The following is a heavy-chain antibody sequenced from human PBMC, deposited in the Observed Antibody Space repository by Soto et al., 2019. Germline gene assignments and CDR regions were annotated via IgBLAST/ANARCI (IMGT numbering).Heavy chain of an antibody. D-gene: IGHD6-13*01. V-gene: IGHV4-59*08. CDR2: IYYSGST. J-gene: IGHJ6*03. CDR1: GGSISSYY. CDR3: ARHYRGGSSCYGGYYYMDV. Sequence: PSETLSLTCTVSGGSISSYYWSWIRQPPGKGLEWIGYIYYSGSTNYNPSLKSRVTISVDTSKNQFSLKLSSVTAADTAVYYCARHYRGGSSCYGGYYYMDVWDKGTTVTVSS.